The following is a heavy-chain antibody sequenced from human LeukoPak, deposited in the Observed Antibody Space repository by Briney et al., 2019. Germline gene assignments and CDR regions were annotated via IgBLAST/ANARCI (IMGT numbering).Heavy chain of an antibody. CDR2: ISNTGSSS. CDR3: AKGGRELGSH. CDR1: GFTFSTYA. V-gene: IGHV3-23*01. J-gene: IGHJ4*02. Sequence: GGPLRLSWAASGFTFSTYAMRGAPRAPGRAWEGIAVISNTGSSSYHASSVKSRFTNYRDNTKNTLYMQMNSVRDEETAIYYCAKGGRELGSHWGQGTQVTVSS. D-gene: IGHD1-26*01.